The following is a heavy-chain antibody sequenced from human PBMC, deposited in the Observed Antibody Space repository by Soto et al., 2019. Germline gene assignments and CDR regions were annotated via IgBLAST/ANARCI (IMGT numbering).Heavy chain of an antibody. CDR2: ISYSGST. V-gene: IGHV4-30-4*01. CDR3: DRGQAAAPAMDV. D-gene: IGHD6-13*01. CDR1: GGSISSGDYY. Sequence: SETLSLTCSVSGGSISSGDYYWTWIRQPPGKGLEWIGYISYSGSTFYNPSLKRRVTISVDRSKNQFSLKLSSVTAADTAVYYRDRGQAAAPAMDVWGQGTTATVSS. J-gene: IGHJ6*02.